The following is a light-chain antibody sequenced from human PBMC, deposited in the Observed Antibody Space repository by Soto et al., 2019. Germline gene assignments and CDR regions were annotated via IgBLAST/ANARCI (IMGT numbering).Light chain of an antibody. Sequence: DIQMTQSPSTLSGSVGDRVTITCRASQTISSWLAWYQQKPGKAPKLLIYKASTLKSGVPSWFSGSGSGTDFTLTISSLEPEDFAVYYCQHRKNWQVTFGQGTRLEIK. J-gene: IGKJ5*01. V-gene: IGKV1-5*03. CDR3: QHRKNWQVT. CDR1: QTISSW. CDR2: KAS.